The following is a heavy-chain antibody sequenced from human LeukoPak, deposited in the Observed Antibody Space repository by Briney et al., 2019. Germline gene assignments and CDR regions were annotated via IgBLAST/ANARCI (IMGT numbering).Heavy chain of an antibody. CDR2: ISYDGSNK. CDR1: GFTFSSYG. Sequence: GGSLRLSCAASGFTFSSYGMHWVRQAPGKGLEWVAVISYDGSNKYYADSVKGRFTISRDNSKNTLYLQMNSLKGDDTAVYYCAEDSAFYYIDVWGKGTTVIISS. D-gene: IGHD3-10*01. CDR3: AEDSAFYYIDV. V-gene: IGHV3-30*18. J-gene: IGHJ6*03.